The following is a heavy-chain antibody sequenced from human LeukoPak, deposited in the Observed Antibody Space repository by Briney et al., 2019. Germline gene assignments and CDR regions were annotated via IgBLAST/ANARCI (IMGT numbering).Heavy chain of an antibody. CDR2: IYSSGST. CDR3: ARVFDSGSQAYFYYMDV. Sequence: SETLSLTCNVSGGSIRGYYWSWIRQPPGKGLEWIGYIYSSGSTDYNPSLKSRVTMSVDTSKNQFSLKVSSVTAADTAVYYCARVFDSGSQAYFYYMDVWGKGTTVTIFS. V-gene: IGHV4-59*01. D-gene: IGHD3-10*01. J-gene: IGHJ6*03. CDR1: GGSIRGYY.